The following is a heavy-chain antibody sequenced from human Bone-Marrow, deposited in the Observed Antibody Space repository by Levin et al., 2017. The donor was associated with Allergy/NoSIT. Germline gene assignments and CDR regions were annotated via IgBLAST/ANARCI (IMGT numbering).Heavy chain of an antibody. CDR1: GYTFTSFD. V-gene: IGHV1-8*01. J-gene: IGHJ4*02. Sequence: ASVKVSCKASGYTFTSFDINWVRQATGQGPEWMGWMSPRNGDTGYAQKFQGRVTMTSDTSINTAYMELSSLRSDDTAVYFCARGVTQGVDYWGQGTLVTVSS. CDR3: ARGVTQGVDY. CDR2: MSPRNGDT. D-gene: IGHD1-26*01.